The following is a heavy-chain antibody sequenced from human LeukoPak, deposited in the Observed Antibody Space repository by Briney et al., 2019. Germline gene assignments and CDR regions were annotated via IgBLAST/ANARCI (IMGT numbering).Heavy chain of an antibody. CDR1: GFNFRKHW. CDR3: VRDYTGGWNDY. V-gene: IGHV3-7*01. J-gene: IGHJ4*02. Sequence: GGSLRLSCAATGFNFRKHWMSWGRPSIGKGLECVAKIQEDGNEMHYVDSVKGRFTISRDNARNSLYLQMNNLRVEDTAIYYCVRDYTGGWNDYWGQGTLVTVSS. D-gene: IGHD7-27*01. CDR2: IQEDGNEM.